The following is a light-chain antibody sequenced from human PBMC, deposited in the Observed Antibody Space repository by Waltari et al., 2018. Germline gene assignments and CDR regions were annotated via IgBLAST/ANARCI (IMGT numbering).Light chain of an antibody. CDR3: QHYNNWPRT. V-gene: IGKV3-15*01. CDR2: GAS. J-gene: IGKJ1*01. Sequence: VMTQSPATLSVSPGDRATLSWRASQNVNRNLAWYQKKRGQAPRLLISGASARAAGIPPRFSGGGSGTEFTLTISSLQSEDFAVYYCQHYNNWPRTFGQGTKVEIK. CDR1: QNVNRN.